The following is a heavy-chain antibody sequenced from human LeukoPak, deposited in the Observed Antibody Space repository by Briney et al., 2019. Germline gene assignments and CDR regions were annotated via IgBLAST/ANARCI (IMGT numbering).Heavy chain of an antibody. D-gene: IGHD6-19*01. CDR3: ARQRLAVYYYYGMDV. J-gene: IGHJ6*02. CDR2: IYPGDSDT. CDR1: GYSFTSYW. V-gene: IGHV5-51*01. Sequence: GESLKISCKGCGYSFTSYWIGCVRQMPGKGLEWMGIIYPGDSDTRYSPSFQGQVTISADKSISTAYLQWSSLKASDTAVYYCARQRLAVYYYYGMDVWGQGTTVTVSS.